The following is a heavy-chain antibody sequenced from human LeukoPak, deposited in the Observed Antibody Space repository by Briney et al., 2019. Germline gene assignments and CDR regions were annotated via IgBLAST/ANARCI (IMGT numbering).Heavy chain of an antibody. V-gene: IGHV3-30*02. CDR3: AKTGFQWGEYFYYMDV. J-gene: IGHJ6*03. CDR2: IRNDGNDI. Sequence: GGSLRLSCVVSGFTFSDYWMSWVRQAPGEGLEWVAFIRNDGNDIYYADSVKGRFTISRDNSRDTLYFQMNSLIYEDAAVYYCAKTGFQWGEYFYYMDVWGKGTTVTVSS. CDR1: GFTFSDYW. D-gene: IGHD1-14*01.